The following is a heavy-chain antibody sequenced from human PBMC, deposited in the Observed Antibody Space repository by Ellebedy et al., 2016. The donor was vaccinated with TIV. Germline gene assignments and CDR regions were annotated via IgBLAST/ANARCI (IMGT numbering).Heavy chain of an antibody. Sequence: GGSLRLXCAASGFSFSDDVMSWVRQAPGKGLEWVSDITGSVGSANYADSIKGRFTISRDNSKNTLYLRVSSLRAEDTAVYYCAKGDGYPGYQGNSWGQGTLVTVSS. J-gene: IGHJ4*02. D-gene: IGHD5-12*01. CDR2: ITGSVGSA. V-gene: IGHV3-23*01. CDR3: AKGDGYPGYQGNS. CDR1: GFSFSDDV.